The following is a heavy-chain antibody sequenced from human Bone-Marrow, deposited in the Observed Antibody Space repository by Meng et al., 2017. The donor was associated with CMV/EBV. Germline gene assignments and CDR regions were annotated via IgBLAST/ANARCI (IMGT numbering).Heavy chain of an antibody. J-gene: IGHJ4*02. CDR3: VRRVSGSSFRDY. V-gene: IGHV4-39*01. D-gene: IGHD3-10*01. CDR1: GGSISSGRYY. Sequence: GSLRLSCTVSGGSISSGRYYWGWIRQPPGKGLEWLGNAYYGVTTYYNPSLKSRVTISLDTSKNQFSLKVDSVTAADTAVYYCVRRVSGSSFRDYWGQGNLVNVAS. CDR2: AYYGVTT.